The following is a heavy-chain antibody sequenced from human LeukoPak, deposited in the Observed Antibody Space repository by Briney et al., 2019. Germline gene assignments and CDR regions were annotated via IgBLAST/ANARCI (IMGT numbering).Heavy chain of an antibody. CDR2: IYYSGST. Sequence: SETLSLTCTVSGGSISSYYWGWIRQPPGKGLEWIGSIYYSGSTYYSPSLKSRVTTSVDTSKNQFSLKLSSLTAADTAIYYCASLRERSYYARGFDYWGQGTLVTVSS. CDR3: ASLRERSYYARGFDY. CDR1: GGSISSYY. V-gene: IGHV4-39*01. J-gene: IGHJ4*02. D-gene: IGHD1-26*01.